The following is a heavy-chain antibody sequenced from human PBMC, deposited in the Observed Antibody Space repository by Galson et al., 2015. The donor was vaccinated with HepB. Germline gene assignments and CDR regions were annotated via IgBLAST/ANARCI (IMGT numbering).Heavy chain of an antibody. CDR2: INASGGST. D-gene: IGHD1-26*01. J-gene: IGHJ4*02. CDR3: ARGGYSGSFPAAD. V-gene: IGHV1-46*01. CDR1: GGTFSSYT. Sequence: SVKVSCKASGGTFSSYTISWVRQAPGQGLEWMGIINASGGSTSYAQKFQGRVTMTRDTSTSTVYMELSSLRSQDTAVYYCARGGYSGSFPAADWGQGTLVTVSS.